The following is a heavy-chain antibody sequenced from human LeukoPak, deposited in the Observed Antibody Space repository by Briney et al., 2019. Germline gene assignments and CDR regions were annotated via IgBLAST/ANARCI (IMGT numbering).Heavy chain of an antibody. J-gene: IGHJ5*01. CDR3: ARHRSPTSSSFFDS. Sequence: SETLSLTCTVSGGSISDYYWSWVRQPPGKGLEWLGYIYTSGSTTYNPSLKSRVTILADTSTNQISLKLSSVTAADTAVYYCARHRSPTSSSFFDSWGQGTLVSVSS. CDR1: GGSISDYY. D-gene: IGHD6-6*01. CDR2: IYTSGST. V-gene: IGHV4-4*09.